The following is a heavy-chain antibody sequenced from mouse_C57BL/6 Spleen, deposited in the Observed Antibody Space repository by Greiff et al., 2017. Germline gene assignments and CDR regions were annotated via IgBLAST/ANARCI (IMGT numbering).Heavy chain of an antibody. J-gene: IGHJ3*01. CDR2: INPNNGGT. Sequence: EVQLQQSGPELVKPGASVKISCKASGYTFTDYYMNWVKQSHGKSLEWIGDINPNNGGTSYNQKFKGKATLTVDKSSSTAYLELRSLTSEDSSVYYCAMDGYESWFAYWGQGTLVTVSA. CDR3: AMDGYESWFAY. D-gene: IGHD2-2*01. V-gene: IGHV1-26*01. CDR1: GYTFTDYY.